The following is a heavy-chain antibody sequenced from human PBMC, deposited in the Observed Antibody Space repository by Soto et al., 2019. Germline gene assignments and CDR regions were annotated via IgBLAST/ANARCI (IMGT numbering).Heavy chain of an antibody. CDR3: ARLTVSGFWSGYPHPPDDY. CDR1: GYTFTSYY. D-gene: IGHD3-3*01. Sequence: ASVKVSCKASGYTFTSYYMHWVRQAPGQGPEWMGIINPSGGSTSYAQKFQGRVTMTRDTSTSTVYMELSSLRSEDTAVYYCARLTVSGFWSGYPHPPDDYWGQGTLVTVSS. CDR2: INPSGGST. J-gene: IGHJ4*02. V-gene: IGHV1-46*01.